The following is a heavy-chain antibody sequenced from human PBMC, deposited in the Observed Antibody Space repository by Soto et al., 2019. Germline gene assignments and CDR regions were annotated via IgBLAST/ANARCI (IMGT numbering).Heavy chain of an antibody. CDR1: GFTFSSYG. CDR2: IWYDGSNK. D-gene: IGHD6-13*01. V-gene: IGHV3-33*01. J-gene: IGHJ4*02. CDR3: ARDESSSSGRSDY. Sequence: HPGGSLRLSCAASGFTFSSYGMHWVRQAPGKGLEWVAVIWYDGSNKYYADSVKGRFTISRDNSKNTLYLQMNSLRAEDTAVYYCARDESSSSGRSDYWGQGTLVTVSS.